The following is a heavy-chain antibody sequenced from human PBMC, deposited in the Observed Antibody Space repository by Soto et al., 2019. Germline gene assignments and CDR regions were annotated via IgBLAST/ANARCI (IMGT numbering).Heavy chain of an antibody. D-gene: IGHD3-10*01. CDR3: ARGINYYDSGDDAFDI. CDR1: GYTFTSYD. V-gene: IGHV1-8*01. J-gene: IGHJ3*02. CDR2: MNPNSGNT. Sequence: QVQLVQSGAEVKKPGASVKVSCKASGYTFTSYDINWVRQATGQGLEWMGWMNPNSGNTGYAQKFQGRVTMTRNTSISTADMELSSLRSEDTAVYYCARGINYYDSGDDAFDIWGQGTMDTVSS.